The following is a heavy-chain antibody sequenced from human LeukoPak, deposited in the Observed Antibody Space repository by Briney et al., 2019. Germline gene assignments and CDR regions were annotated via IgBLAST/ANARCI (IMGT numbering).Heavy chain of an antibody. Sequence: PGGSLRLSCAASGFTFSSYAMSWVRQAPGKGLEWVSAISGSGGSTYYADSVKGRFTISRDNSKNTLYLQMNSLRAEDTAVYYCAKDVAYYDFWSGYYYYYMDVWGKGTTVTVSS. D-gene: IGHD3-3*01. V-gene: IGHV3-23*01. CDR2: ISGSGGST. J-gene: IGHJ6*03. CDR1: GFTFSSYA. CDR3: AKDVAYYDFWSGYYYYYMDV.